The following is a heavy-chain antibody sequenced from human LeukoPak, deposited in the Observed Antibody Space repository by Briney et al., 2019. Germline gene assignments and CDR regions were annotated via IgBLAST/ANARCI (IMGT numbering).Heavy chain of an antibody. CDR3: APGTGGLHY. J-gene: IGHJ4*02. V-gene: IGHV3-23*01. CDR2: ITGSGGST. CDR1: GFTFSTYA. Sequence: PGGSLRLSCAASGFTFSTYAMSWVRQAPGKGLEWVSAITGSGGSTFYADSVKGRFTISRDNSKNTLYLQMNSLRAEDTAVYYCAPGTGGLHYWGQGTLVTVSS. D-gene: IGHD2-8*02.